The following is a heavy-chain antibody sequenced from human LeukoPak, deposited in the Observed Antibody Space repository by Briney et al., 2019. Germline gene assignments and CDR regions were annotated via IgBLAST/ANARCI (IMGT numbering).Heavy chain of an antibody. D-gene: IGHD1-1*01. CDR3: ARDANWNLGYFQH. CDR2: ISSSSSYI. J-gene: IGHJ1*01. Sequence: PGGSLRLSCAASGFTFSSYSMNWVRQAPGKGLEWVSSISSSSSYIYYADSVKGRFTISRDNAKNSLYLQMNSLRAEDTAVYYCARDANWNLGYFQHWGQAPWSPSPQ. CDR1: GFTFSSYS. V-gene: IGHV3-21*01.